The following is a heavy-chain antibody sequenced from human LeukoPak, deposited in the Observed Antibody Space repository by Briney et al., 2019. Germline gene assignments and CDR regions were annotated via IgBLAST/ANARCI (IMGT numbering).Heavy chain of an antibody. CDR3: AKDLPSYYDFWSGFDY. CDR2: IRYDGSNK. J-gene: IGHJ4*02. Sequence: PGGSLRFSCAASGFTFSSYGMHWVRQAPCKGLEWVAFIRYDGSNKYYADSVKGRFTISRDNSKNTLYLQMNSLRAEDTAVYYCAKDLPSYYDFWSGFDYWGPGTLVTVSS. D-gene: IGHD3-3*01. V-gene: IGHV3-30*02. CDR1: GFTFSSYG.